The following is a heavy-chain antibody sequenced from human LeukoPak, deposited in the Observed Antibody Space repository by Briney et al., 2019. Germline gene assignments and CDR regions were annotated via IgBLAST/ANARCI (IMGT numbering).Heavy chain of an antibody. CDR1: GFTFSSYG. CDR3: GKGGTWGGKFLVDY. J-gene: IGHJ4*01. Sequence: PGRSLRLSCAASGFTFSSYGMHWVRQAPGKGLEWVAVISYDGSNKYYADSVKGRFTISRDNSKNTLYLQMNSLRAEDTAVYYWGKGGTWGGKFLVDYWGQGTLVNVFS. D-gene: IGHD3-3*01. CDR2: ISYDGSNK. V-gene: IGHV3-30*18.